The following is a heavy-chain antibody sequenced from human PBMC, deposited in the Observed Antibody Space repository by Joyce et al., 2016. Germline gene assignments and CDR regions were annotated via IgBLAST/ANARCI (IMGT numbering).Heavy chain of an antibody. Sequence: QVQLVQSGAEVKKPGASVRVSCKASGYAFISYYVHWVRQAPGQGVDWMGIINPGGGGTNYAQKFLGRGTLNRDTSTNTVYLDLSSLRSEDTAIYYCARALVPAAAFDFWGQGTLVTVSS. CDR2: INPGGGGT. CDR3: ARALVPAAAFDF. J-gene: IGHJ4*02. V-gene: IGHV1-46*01. D-gene: IGHD2-2*01. CDR1: GYAFISYY.